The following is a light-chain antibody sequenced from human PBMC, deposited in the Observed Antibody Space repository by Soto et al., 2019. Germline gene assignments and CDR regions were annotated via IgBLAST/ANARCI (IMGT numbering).Light chain of an antibody. CDR2: DAS. V-gene: IGKV3-11*01. J-gene: IGKJ4*01. CDR1: QSVSSY. Sequence: EIVLAQSPATLSLSPGERATLSCRASQSVSSYLAWYQQKPGQAPRLLIYDASNRATGIPARFSGSGSGTDFTLIISSLQSEDFAVYYCQQYNDWPPAFGGGTKVDIK. CDR3: QQYNDWPPA.